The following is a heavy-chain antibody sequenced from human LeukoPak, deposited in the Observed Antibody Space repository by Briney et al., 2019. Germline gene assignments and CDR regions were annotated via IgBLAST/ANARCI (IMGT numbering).Heavy chain of an antibody. CDR1: GFPFSDFS. CDR2: TNSGGTTT. J-gene: IGHJ4*02. Sequence: GGSLRLSCATSGFPFSDFSMTWVRQAPGKGLEWISTTNSGGTTTYYAESVKGRFTISRDNFKNALYLQMSSLRVEDTAIYYCARQSYARSLGEGGPGTLVTVSS. CDR3: ARQSYARSLGE. V-gene: IGHV3-23*01. D-gene: IGHD3-10*02.